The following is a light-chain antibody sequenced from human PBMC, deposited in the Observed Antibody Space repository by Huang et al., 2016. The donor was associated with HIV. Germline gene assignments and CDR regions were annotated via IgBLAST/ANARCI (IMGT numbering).Light chain of an antibody. CDR1: QSISNNY. CDR3: QQYGGSPRT. V-gene: IGKV3-20*01. CDR2: GAS. Sequence: EIVLTQSPGTLSLSPGERATLSCRASQSISNNYLAWYQQKPGQAPRLLIYGASSRAADIPDRFSGSGSGTDFTLTISRLESDDFVVYYCQQYGGSPRTFGQGTKLEIK. J-gene: IGKJ2*01.